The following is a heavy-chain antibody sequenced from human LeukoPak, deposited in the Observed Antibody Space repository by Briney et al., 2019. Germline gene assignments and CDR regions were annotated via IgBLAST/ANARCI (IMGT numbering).Heavy chain of an antibody. J-gene: IGHJ6*03. V-gene: IGHV1-8*02. CDR3: ARGPPHYYYMDV. CDR1: GYTFTGYY. Sequence: ASVKVSCKASGYTFTGYYMHWVRQATGQGLEWMGWMNPNSGNTGYAQKFQGRVTMTRNTSISTAYMELSSLRSEDTAVYYCARGPPHYYYMDVWGKGTTVTVSS. CDR2: MNPNSGNT.